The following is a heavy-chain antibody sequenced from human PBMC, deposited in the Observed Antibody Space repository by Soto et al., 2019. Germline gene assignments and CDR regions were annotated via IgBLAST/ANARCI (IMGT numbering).Heavy chain of an antibody. D-gene: IGHD3-3*01. V-gene: IGHV4-39*01. CDR1: GGSISSSSYY. CDR2: IYYSGST. J-gene: IGHJ4*02. Sequence: PSETLSLTCTVSGGSISSSSYYWGWIRQPPGKGLEWIGSIYYSGSTYYNPSLKSRVTISVDTSKNQFSLKLSSVTAADTAVYYCARHVLRFLEWFDYFDYWGQGTLVTVSS. CDR3: ARHVLRFLEWFDYFDY.